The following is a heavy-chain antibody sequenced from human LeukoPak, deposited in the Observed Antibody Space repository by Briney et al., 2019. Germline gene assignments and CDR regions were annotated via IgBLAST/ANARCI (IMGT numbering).Heavy chain of an antibody. D-gene: IGHD3-10*01. CDR3: AKAIWFGALLSRDYYYYMDV. J-gene: IGHJ6*03. CDR1: GFTLSNDW. CDR2: IYSDGGRT. Sequence: AGGSLRLSCAGSGFTLSNDWMHWVREGPGKGLAWVARIYSDGGRTTYADSAKGRFTISRDNAKNTLNLQINSLRAEHTAVYYCAKAIWFGALLSRDYYYYMDVWGKGTTVTVSS. V-gene: IGHV3-74*03.